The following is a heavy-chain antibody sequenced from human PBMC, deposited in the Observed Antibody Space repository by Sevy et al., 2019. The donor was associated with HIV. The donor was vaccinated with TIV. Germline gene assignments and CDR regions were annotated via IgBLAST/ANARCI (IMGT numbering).Heavy chain of an antibody. CDR2: VSYDGSNK. CDR1: GFTFNTYG. D-gene: IGHD5-18*01. Sequence: GGSLRLSCAASGFTFNTYGMHWVRQAPGKGLEWVAVVSYDGSNKYYADSVQGRFTISRDNSRNTLYLQVNSLITEDTAVYYCAKAMDTWIQLWFLIDYWGQGTLVTVSS. CDR3: AKAMDTWIQLWFLIDY. J-gene: IGHJ4*02. V-gene: IGHV3-30*18.